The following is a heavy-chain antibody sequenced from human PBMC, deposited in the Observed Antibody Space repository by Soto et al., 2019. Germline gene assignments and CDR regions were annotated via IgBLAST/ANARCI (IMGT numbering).Heavy chain of an antibody. V-gene: IGHV1-69*01. D-gene: IGHD2-2*01. Sequence: QVQLVQSGAEVKKPGSSVKVSCKASGGTFSSYAISWVRQAPGQGLEWMGGIIPIFGTANYAQKFQGRVTITASESTSTAYMELNSLGSEDTAVYYCARDRYVPYQLPPLNYFDYWGQGTLVTVSS. CDR3: ARDRYVPYQLPPLNYFDY. CDR2: IIPIFGTA. CDR1: GGTFSSYA. J-gene: IGHJ4*02.